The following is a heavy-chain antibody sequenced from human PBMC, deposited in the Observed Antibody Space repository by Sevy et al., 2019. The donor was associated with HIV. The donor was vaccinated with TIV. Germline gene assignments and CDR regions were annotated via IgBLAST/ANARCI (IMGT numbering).Heavy chain of an antibody. CDR3: ARVGKGYYYFDC. V-gene: IGHV3-11*04. CDR2: ISSGGGNI. Sequence: GGSLRLSCAASGFTFSEYYMSWIRQAPGKGLEWVSYISSGGGNIYYANSLKGGFTISRDNTKNSVFLQMISLRAEDTALYYCARVGKGYYYFDCWGQGTLVTVSS. D-gene: IGHD2-15*01. CDR1: GFTFSEYY. J-gene: IGHJ4*02.